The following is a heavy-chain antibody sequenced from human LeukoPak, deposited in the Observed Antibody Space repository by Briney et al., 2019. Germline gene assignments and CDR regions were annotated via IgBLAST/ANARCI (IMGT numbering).Heavy chain of an antibody. D-gene: IGHD6-6*01. Sequence: PSETLSLTCAVSGYSISSGYYWGWIRQPPGKGLEWIGSIYHSGSTYYNPSLKSRVTISVDTSKNQFSLKLSSVTAADTAVYYCARECXSSSSSAXNYXXXYM. J-gene: IGHJ6*03. V-gene: IGHV4-38-2*01. CDR3: ARECXSSSSSAXNYXXXYM. CDR1: GYSISSGYY. CDR2: IYHSGST.